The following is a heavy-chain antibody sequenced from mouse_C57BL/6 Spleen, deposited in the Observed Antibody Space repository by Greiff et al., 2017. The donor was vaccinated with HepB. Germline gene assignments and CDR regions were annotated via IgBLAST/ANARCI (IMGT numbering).Heavy chain of an antibody. V-gene: IGHV1-20*01. CDR1: GYSFTGYF. CDR3: ARRTTAQATGYYAMDY. D-gene: IGHD3-2*02. CDR2: INPYNGDT. Sequence: VQLQQSGPELVKPGDSVKISCKASGYSFTGYFMNWVMQSHGKSLEWIGRINPYNGDTFYNQKFKGKATLTVDTSSSTAYMQLSSLTSEDSAVYYCARRTTAQATGYYAMDYWGQGTSVTVSS. J-gene: IGHJ4*01.